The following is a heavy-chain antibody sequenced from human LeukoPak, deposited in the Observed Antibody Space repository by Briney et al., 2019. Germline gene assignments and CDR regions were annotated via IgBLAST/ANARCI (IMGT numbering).Heavy chain of an antibody. CDR1: GFSFSDCA. J-gene: IGHJ5*02. CDR2: ISGSGGST. CDR3: VKGGQRYDFWRFDH. Sequence: GESLRLSCVASGFSFSDCAMSWIRQSPAKGLECVSSISGSGGSTYYADSVKGRSTISRDNSKNTLFLQVNSLRGEDMGRCYCVKGGQRYDFWRFDHWGQGTLVAVSS. D-gene: IGHD3-3*01. V-gene: IGHV3-23*01.